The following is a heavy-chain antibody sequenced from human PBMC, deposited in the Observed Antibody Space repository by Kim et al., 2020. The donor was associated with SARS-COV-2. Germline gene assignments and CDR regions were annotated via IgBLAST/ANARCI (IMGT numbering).Heavy chain of an antibody. J-gene: IGHJ4*02. CDR1: GGSFSGYY. D-gene: IGHD6-13*01. Sequence: SETLSLTCAVYGGSFSGYYWSWIRQPPGKGLEWIGEINHSGSTNYNPSLKSRVTISVDTSKNQFSLKLSSVTAADTAVYYCARIAAAARPYWGQGTLVTVSS. V-gene: IGHV4-34*01. CDR2: INHSGST. CDR3: ARIAAAARPY.